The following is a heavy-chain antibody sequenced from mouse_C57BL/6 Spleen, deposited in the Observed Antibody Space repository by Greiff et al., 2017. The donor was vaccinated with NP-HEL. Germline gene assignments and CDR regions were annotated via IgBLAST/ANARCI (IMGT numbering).Heavy chain of an antibody. CDR3: ARHPNSDLLLRPYAMDY. CDR2: ISSGGSYT. Sequence: EVQRVESGGDLVKPGGSLKLSCAASGFTFSSYGMSWVRQTPDKRLEWVATISSGGSYTYYPDSVKGRFTISRDNAKNTLYLQMSSLKSEDTAMYYCARHPNSDLLLRPYAMDYWGQGTSVTVSS. J-gene: IGHJ4*01. CDR1: GFTFSSYG. D-gene: IGHD1-1*01. V-gene: IGHV5-6*01.